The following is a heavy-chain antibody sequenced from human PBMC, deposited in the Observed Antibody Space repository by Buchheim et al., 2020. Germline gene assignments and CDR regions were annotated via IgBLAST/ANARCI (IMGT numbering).Heavy chain of an antibody. CDR2: ISYDGSNK. CDR1: GFTFSSYG. CDR3: AKNYDSSGFFDY. D-gene: IGHD3-22*01. Sequence: QVQLVESGGGVVQPGRSLRLSCAASGFTFSSYGMHWVRQAPGKGLEWVAVISYDGSNKYYADSVKGRFTISSDNSKNTLYLQMNSLRAEDTAVYYCAKNYDSSGFFDYWGQGTL. V-gene: IGHV3-30*18. J-gene: IGHJ4*02.